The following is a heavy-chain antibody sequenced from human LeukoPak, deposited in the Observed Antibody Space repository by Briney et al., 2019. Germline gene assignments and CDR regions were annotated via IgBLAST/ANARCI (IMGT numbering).Heavy chain of an antibody. Sequence: GGSLRLSCAASGFTFSSYAMSWVRQAPGKGLEWVSAISGSGGSTYYADSVKGRFTISRDNTKNSLYLQMNSLRVEDTAVYYCAREGSGDSSGYYVGYWGQGTLVTVSS. CDR1: GFTFSSYA. V-gene: IGHV3-23*01. CDR2: ISGSGGST. J-gene: IGHJ4*02. D-gene: IGHD3-22*01. CDR3: AREGSGDSSGYYVGY.